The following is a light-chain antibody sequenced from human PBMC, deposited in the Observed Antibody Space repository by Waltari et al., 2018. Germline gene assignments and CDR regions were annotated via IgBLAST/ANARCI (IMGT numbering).Light chain of an antibody. Sequence: DIQMTQSPSFLSASVGDRVIITCRASQNITNYLNWYQQKPGTAPKLLIFAASKLQPGFPSRFSGSGSGRDFTLTISGLQVEDFAIFYCQQSSASPYTFGQGTKIEMK. CDR1: QNITNY. CDR3: QQSSASPYT. V-gene: IGKV1-39*01. CDR2: AAS. J-gene: IGKJ2*01.